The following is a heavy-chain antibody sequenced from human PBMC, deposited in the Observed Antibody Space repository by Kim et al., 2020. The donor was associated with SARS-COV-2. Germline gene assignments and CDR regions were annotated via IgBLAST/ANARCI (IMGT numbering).Heavy chain of an antibody. J-gene: IGHJ4*02. Sequence: ASVKVSCKASGYTFTGYYMHWVRQAPGQGLEWMGWINPNSGGTNYAQKFQGRVTMTRDTSISTAYMELSSLRSDDTAVYYCARGEEQLGRVLDYWGQGTLFTVSS. CDR3: ARGEEQLGRVLDY. V-gene: IGHV1-2*02. CDR2: INPNSGGT. CDR1: GYTFTGYY. D-gene: IGHD6-6*01.